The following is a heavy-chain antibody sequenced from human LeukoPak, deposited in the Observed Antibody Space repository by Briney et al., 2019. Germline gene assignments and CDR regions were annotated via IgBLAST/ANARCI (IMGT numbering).Heavy chain of an antibody. CDR1: GGSFSGYY. CDR3: ARGMYYYGSGSYRGEPIDY. J-gene: IGHJ4*02. Sequence: SETLSLTCAVYGGSFSGYYWSWIRQPPGKGLEWIGEINHSGSTNYNPSLKSRVTISVDTSKNQFSLKLSSVTAADTAVYYCARGMYYYGSGSYRGEPIDYWGQGTLVTVSS. CDR2: INHSGST. D-gene: IGHD3-10*01. V-gene: IGHV4-34*01.